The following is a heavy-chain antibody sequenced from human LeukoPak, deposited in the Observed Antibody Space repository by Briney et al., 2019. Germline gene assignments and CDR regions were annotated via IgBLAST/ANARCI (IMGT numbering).Heavy chain of an antibody. V-gene: IGHV3-33*08. D-gene: IGHD3-22*01. CDR2: IWYDGSNK. J-gene: IGHJ3*02. Sequence: LPGGSLRLSCAASGFMFSSNWMSWVRQAPGKGLEWVAVIWYDGSNKYYADSVKGRFTISRDNSKNTLYLQMNSLRAEDTAVYYRARDSSGYYGDAFDIWGQGTMVTVSS. CDR3: ARDSSGYYGDAFDI. CDR1: GFMFSSNW.